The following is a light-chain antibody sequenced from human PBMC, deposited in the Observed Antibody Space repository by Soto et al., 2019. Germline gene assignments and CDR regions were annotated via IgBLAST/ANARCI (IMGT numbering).Light chain of an antibody. J-gene: IGKJ5*01. CDR1: QSVRNNY. V-gene: IGKV3-20*01. Sequence: IVLAQSPGTLSLSPGERATLSCRASQSVRNNYLAWYQQKPGQAPRLLIFGASSRATGIPDRFSGSGSGTDFTLTISRLEPEDFAVYYCQQYGSPPITFGQGTRLEIK. CDR2: GAS. CDR3: QQYGSPPIT.